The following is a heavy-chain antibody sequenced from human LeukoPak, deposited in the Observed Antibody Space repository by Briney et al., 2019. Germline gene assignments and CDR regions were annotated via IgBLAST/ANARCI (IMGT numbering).Heavy chain of an antibody. D-gene: IGHD2-2*01. CDR2: IIPIFGTA. CDR3: ASRGGGVVPAAPYYFDY. Sequence: ASVKVSCKASGGTFSSYAISWVRQAPGQRLEWMGGIIPIFGTANYAQKFQGRVTITADKSTSTAYMELSSLRSEDTAVYYCASRGGGVVPAAPYYFDYWGQGTLVTVSS. J-gene: IGHJ4*02. CDR1: GGTFSSYA. V-gene: IGHV1-69*06.